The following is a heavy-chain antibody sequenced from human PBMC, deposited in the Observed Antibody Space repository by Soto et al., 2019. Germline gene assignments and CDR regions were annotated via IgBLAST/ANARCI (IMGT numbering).Heavy chain of an antibody. CDR2: ISYDGSNK. CDR3: AKEIAVAGTTDFDY. D-gene: IGHD6-19*01. CDR1: GFTFSSYG. Sequence: QVQLVESGGGVVQPGRSLRLSCAASGFTFSSYGMHWVRQAPGKGLEWVAVISYDGSNKYYADSVKGRFTISRDNSKNTLYLQMNSLRAEDTAVYYCAKEIAVAGTTDFDYWGQGTLVTVSS. J-gene: IGHJ4*02. V-gene: IGHV3-30*18.